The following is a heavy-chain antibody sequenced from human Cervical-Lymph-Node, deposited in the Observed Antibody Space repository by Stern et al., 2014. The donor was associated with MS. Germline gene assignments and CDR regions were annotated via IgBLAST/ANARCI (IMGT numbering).Heavy chain of an antibody. CDR1: GFTFSSYG. V-gene: IGHV3-33*01. Sequence: DQLVESGGGVVQPGRSLRLSCAASGFTFSSYGMHWVRQAPGKGLECVSVIWFDGTNKYYADSVKGRFSISRDNSMNTLYLQMNSLRAEDTAVYFCARDSTRGGSNYWGQGTLVIVSS. D-gene: IGHD1-26*01. CDR3: ARDSTRGGSNY. J-gene: IGHJ4*02. CDR2: IWFDGTNK.